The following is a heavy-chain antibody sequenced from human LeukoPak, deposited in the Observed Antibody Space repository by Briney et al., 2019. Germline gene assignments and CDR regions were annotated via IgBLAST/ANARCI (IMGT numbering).Heavy chain of an antibody. Sequence: PGGSLRLSCAASGFTFSSYSMNWVRQAPGKGLEWVSSISSSSSYIYYADSVKGRFTISRDNAKNSLYLQMNSLRAEDTAVYYCARDYDSSSWYEGSWFDPRGQGTLVTVSS. CDR2: ISSSSSYI. CDR1: GFTFSSYS. D-gene: IGHD6-13*01. J-gene: IGHJ5*02. CDR3: ARDYDSSSWYEGSWFDP. V-gene: IGHV3-21*01.